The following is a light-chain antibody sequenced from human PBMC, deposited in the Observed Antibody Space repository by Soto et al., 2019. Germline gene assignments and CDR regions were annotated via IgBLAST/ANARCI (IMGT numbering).Light chain of an antibody. CDR2: LGS. V-gene: IGKV2-28*01. CDR1: QSLRHANGNNF. J-gene: IGKJ2*01. Sequence: DIVMTQSPVSLPVTPGEPASISCRSSQSLRHANGNNFVDWYLQKPGQSPQLLIYLGSDRGSGVPDRFSGSGSGTEFTLTISRVEAEDVGIYYCMQALETPYTFGQGTKVEI. CDR3: MQALETPYT.